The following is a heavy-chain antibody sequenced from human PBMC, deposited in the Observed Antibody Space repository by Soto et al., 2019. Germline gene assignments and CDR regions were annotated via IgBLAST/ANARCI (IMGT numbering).Heavy chain of an antibody. CDR3: ARGDRDILTGYYKGFDY. J-gene: IGHJ4*02. CDR1: GGTFSSYT. V-gene: IGHV1-69*02. Sequence: QVQLVQSGAEVKKPGSSVKVSCKASGGTFSSYTISWVRQAPGQGLEWMGRIIPILGIANYAQKFQGRVTITADKSTCTAYMELSSLRSEDTAVYYCARGDRDILTGYYKGFDYWGQGTLVTVSS. D-gene: IGHD3-9*01. CDR2: IIPILGIA.